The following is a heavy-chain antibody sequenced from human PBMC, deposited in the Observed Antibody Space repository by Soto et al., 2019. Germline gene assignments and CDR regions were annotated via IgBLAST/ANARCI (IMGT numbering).Heavy chain of an antibody. V-gene: IGHV4-4*02. CDR3: ARVERDDFDL. CDR2: VYHSGIT. Sequence: SETLSLTCSLSVGSINTSYSCICVRHPPGKGLECIGEVYHSGITNYNPSLKSLVTMSVDKYNNQFSLKLSSVTAADTAVYYCARVERDDFDLWGKGQMVSVSS. J-gene: IGHJ3*01. CDR1: VGSINTSYS.